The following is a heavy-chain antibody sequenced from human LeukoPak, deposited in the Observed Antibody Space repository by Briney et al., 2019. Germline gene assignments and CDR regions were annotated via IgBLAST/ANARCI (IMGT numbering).Heavy chain of an antibody. CDR1: GYTFTGYY. CDR3: AREVGDSSGYNSFDY. D-gene: IGHD3-22*01. J-gene: IGHJ4*02. Sequence: ASVKVSCKASGYTFTGYYMHWVRQAPGQGLEWMGWMNPNSGNTGYAQKFQGRVTMTRNTSISTAYMELSSLRSEDTAVYYCAREVGDSSGYNSFDYWGQGTLVTVSS. V-gene: IGHV1-8*02. CDR2: MNPNSGNT.